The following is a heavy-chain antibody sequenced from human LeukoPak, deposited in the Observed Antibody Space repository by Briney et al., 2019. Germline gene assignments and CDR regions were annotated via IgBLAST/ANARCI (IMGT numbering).Heavy chain of an antibody. J-gene: IGHJ3*02. Sequence: SQTLSLTCAVSGGSMSSVSNSWTWIRQPPGKGLEWIGYVYYSGSSYYNPSLESRVIISVDRSKNQFSLKVCSVTAADTAVYYCARDQQQLVPGTFDIWGQGIMVTVSS. D-gene: IGHD6-13*01. CDR2: VYYSGSS. V-gene: IGHV4-30-2*01. CDR1: GGSMSSVSNS. CDR3: ARDQQQLVPGTFDI.